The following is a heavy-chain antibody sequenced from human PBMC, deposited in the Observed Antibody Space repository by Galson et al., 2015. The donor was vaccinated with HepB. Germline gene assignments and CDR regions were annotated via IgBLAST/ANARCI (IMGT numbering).Heavy chain of an antibody. CDR3: ARQYDTSGYYAY. CDR2: IIPIFGSG. J-gene: IGHJ4*02. CDR1: GGTFSSHT. V-gene: IGHV1-69*13. D-gene: IGHD3-22*01. Sequence: SVKVSCKASGGTFSSHTFSWVRQAPGQGLEWMGGIIPIFGSGKYAQKFQGRVTITADESKSTIYMQLSSLRSEDTAIYYCARQYDTSGYYAYWGQGTLVTVSS.